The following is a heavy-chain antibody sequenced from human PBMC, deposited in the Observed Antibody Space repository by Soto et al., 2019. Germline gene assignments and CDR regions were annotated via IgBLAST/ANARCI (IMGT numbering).Heavy chain of an antibody. CDR1: RCSISSSTYY. CDR3: ARIIAVAEFDY. J-gene: IGHJ4*02. Sequence: SETLSLTCTLSRCSISSSTYYWGWTRQPPGKGLEWIGSIYYSGSTYYNPSLKSRVTISVDTSKNQFSLKLSSVTAADTAVYYCARIIAVAEFDYWGQGTLVTVSS. CDR2: IYYSGST. V-gene: IGHV4-39*01. D-gene: IGHD6-19*01.